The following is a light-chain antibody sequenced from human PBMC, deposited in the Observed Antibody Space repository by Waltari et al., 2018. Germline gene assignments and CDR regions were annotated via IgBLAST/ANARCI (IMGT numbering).Light chain of an antibody. V-gene: IGKV2-28*01. CDR3: MQALQMPIT. Sequence: DIVMTQSPLSLPVTPGEPASISCSASQSLLHSNGYNCLDWYLQKPGQSPQLLIYLTSHRASGVPDRFSGSGSGTDFTLKISRVEAEDVGVYFCMQALQMPITFGQGTRLEIK. CDR2: LTS. J-gene: IGKJ5*01. CDR1: QSLLHSNGYNC.